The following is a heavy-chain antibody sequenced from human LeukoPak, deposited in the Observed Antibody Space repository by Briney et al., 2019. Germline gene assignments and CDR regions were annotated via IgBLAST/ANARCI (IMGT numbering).Heavy chain of an antibody. J-gene: IGHJ1*01. V-gene: IGHV1-2*02. Sequence: ASVKVSCKASGYTFTTYGISWVRQAPGQGLEWMGWINPNSGGTNYAQKFQGRVTMTRDTSISTAYMELSRLRSDDTAVYYCARGYPLSTTAAGTYFQHWGQGTLVTVSS. CDR3: ARGYPLSTTAAGTYFQH. D-gene: IGHD6-13*01. CDR1: GYTFTTYG. CDR2: INPNSGGT.